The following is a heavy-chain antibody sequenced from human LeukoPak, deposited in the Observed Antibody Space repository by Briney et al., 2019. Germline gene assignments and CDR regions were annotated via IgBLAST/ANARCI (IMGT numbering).Heavy chain of an antibody. CDR1: GGSISSSSYY. V-gene: IGHV4-39*01. D-gene: IGHD4-17*01. CDR2: IYYSGST. J-gene: IGHJ4*02. CDR3: AGADYGDIFDY. Sequence: PSETLSLTCTVSGGSISSSSYYWGWIRQPPGKGLEWIGSIYYSGSTYYNPSLKSRVTISVDTSKNQFSLKLSSVTAADTAVYYCAGADYGDIFDYWGQGTLVTVSS.